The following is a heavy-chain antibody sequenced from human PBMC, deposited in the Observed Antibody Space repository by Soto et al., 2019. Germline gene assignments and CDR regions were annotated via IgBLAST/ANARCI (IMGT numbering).Heavy chain of an antibody. CDR1: VGSISSSSYY. D-gene: IGHD3-3*01. Sequence: PSETLSLTCTFSVGSISSSSYYWGWVRQPPWKGLEWIGSIYYSGSTYYNPSLKSRVTISVDTSKNQFSLKLSSVTAADTAVYYCARHRLRITIFGVVKTDNCFECWGQGTMVIVS. J-gene: IGHJ4*02. V-gene: IGHV4-39*01. CDR2: IYYSGST. CDR3: ARHRLRITIFGVVKTDNCFEC.